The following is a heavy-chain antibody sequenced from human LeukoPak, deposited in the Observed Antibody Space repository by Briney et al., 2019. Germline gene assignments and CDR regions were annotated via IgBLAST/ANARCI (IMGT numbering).Heavy chain of an antibody. CDR2: FGTRSTSI. CDR1: GFTFSGYS. D-gene: IGHD3-22*01. V-gene: IGHV3-21*01. CDR3: AREVSEGFDF. J-gene: IGHJ4*02. Sequence: GGSLRLSCTASGFTFSGYSMNWIRQAPGKGLEWVSSFGTRSTSIYHAGSVKGRFAISRDNAKDSLYLQMNSLRAEDTAVYYCAREVSEGFDFWGQGTLVTVSS.